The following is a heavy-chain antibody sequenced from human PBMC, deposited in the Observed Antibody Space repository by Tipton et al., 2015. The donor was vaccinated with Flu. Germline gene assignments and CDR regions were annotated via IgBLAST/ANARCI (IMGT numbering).Heavy chain of an antibody. CDR1: GGSFTNYY. Sequence: TLSLTCTVSGGSFTNYYWSWLRQPPGAGLEWIGDIFHDGTTNYHPSLWSRVTMSLDISKDQLSLRLNSATVADTAVYYCARGGDISDVWGQGTTVTVSS. V-gene: IGHV4-4*09. CDR3: ARGGDISDV. J-gene: IGHJ6*02. D-gene: IGHD2-15*01. CDR2: IFHDGTT.